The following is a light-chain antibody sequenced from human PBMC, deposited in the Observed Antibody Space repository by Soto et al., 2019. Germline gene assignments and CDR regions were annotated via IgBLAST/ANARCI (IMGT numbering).Light chain of an antibody. V-gene: IGLV2-8*01. J-gene: IGLJ1*01. CDR1: SSDVGGYDY. CDR3: SSYAGGNPSYV. Sequence: QSALTQPPSASGSPGQSVTISCTGTSSDVGGYDYVSWYQQHPGKAPKLMIYEVTIRPSGVSDRFSGSKSGNTASLTVSGLQAEDEADCYCSSYAGGNPSYVFGTGTKVTV. CDR2: EVT.